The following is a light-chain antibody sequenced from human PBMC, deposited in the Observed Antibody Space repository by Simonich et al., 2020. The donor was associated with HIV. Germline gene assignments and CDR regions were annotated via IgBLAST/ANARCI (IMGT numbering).Light chain of an antibody. J-gene: IGLJ3*02. V-gene: IGLV3-10*01. CDR2: EDS. Sequence: SYELTQPPSVSVSPGQTARITCPGDALPKKYAYWYQQKSGQAPVLVIYEDSKRPSGSPEGFSGSSSGTMATLTISGAQVEDEADYYCQSADSSGTYWVFGGGTKLTVL. CDR1: ALPKKY. CDR3: QSADSSGTYWV.